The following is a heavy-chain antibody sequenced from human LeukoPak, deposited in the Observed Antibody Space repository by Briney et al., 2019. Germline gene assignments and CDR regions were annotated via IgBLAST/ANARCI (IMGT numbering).Heavy chain of an antibody. Sequence: SETLSLTCAVYGGSFSGYYWGWVRQPPGKGLEWIGSIYYSGDTYYNPSLKSRVTISVDTSKNQFSLNLNSVTAADTAVYYSARGRFYYASGSFNWFDPWGLGTLVTVSS. J-gene: IGHJ5*02. CDR3: ARGRFYYASGSFNWFDP. V-gene: IGHV4-34*01. D-gene: IGHD3-10*01. CDR1: GGSFSGYY. CDR2: IYYSGDT.